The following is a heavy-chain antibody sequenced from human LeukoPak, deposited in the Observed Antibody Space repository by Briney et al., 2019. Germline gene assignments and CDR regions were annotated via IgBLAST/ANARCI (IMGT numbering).Heavy chain of an antibody. D-gene: IGHD3-22*01. V-gene: IGHV1-2*02. Sequence: GASVKVSCKASGYTFTGYYMHWVRQAPGQGLEWMGWINPNSGGTNYAQKFQGRVTMTRDTSISTAYMELSRLRSDDTAVYYCAREIVVVISSPDAFDIWGQGTMVTVSS. CDR1: GYTFTGYY. CDR2: INPNSGGT. J-gene: IGHJ3*02. CDR3: AREIVVVISSPDAFDI.